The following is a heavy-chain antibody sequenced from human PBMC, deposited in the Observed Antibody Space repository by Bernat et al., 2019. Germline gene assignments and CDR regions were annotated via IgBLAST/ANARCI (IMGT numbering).Heavy chain of an antibody. V-gene: IGHV3-33*01. CDR1: GFTFSSYG. Sequence: QVQLVESGGGVVQPGRSLRLSCAASGFTFSSYGMHWVRQAPGKGLEWVAVIYHDASNKYYSDFVKGRFTISRDDSKNTLYLQMNSLRPEDTAVYSCARHINSLIEGYFYLWGPGTLVTVSS. CDR2: IYHDASNK. CDR3: ARHINSLIEGYFYL. J-gene: IGHJ2*01. D-gene: IGHD2/OR15-2a*01.